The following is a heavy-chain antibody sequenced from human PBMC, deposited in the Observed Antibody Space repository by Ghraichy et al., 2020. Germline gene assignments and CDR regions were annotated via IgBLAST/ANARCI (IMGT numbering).Heavy chain of an antibody. J-gene: IGHJ4*02. CDR3: AKEFTRDYVYYFDD. D-gene: IGHD3-16*01. CDR2: ISWDGGST. Sequence: GGSLRLSRAASGFTFDDYTMHWVRQAPGKGLEWVSLISWDGGSTYYADSVQGRFTISRDNSKNSLYLQMNSLRTEDTALYYCAKEFTRDYVYYFDDWGQGTLVTVSS. CDR1: GFTFDDYT. V-gene: IGHV3-43*01.